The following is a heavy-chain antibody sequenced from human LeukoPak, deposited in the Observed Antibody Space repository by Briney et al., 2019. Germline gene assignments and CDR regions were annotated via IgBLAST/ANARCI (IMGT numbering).Heavy chain of an antibody. CDR3: AKDSVQYYYDSSGYFDY. CDR2: IRYDGSNK. V-gene: IGHV3-30*02. D-gene: IGHD3-22*01. CDR1: GFTFSSYG. J-gene: IGHJ4*02. Sequence: PGGSLRLSCAASGFTFSSYGMHWVRQAPGKGLEWVAFIRYDGSNKYYADSVKGRFTISRDNSKNTLYLQMNSLRAEDTAVYYCAKDSVQYYYDSSGYFDYWGQGTLVTVYS.